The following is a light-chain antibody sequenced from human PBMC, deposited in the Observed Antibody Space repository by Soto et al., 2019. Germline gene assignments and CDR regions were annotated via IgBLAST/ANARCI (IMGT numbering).Light chain of an antibody. CDR3: QQYGSSPPYN. Sequence: VLTQSPGTLSFSPGERATLSCRDSQGVSSSYLAWYQQKPGQAPRLLIYGASSRATGIPDRFSGTGSGTDFNLTISSLEPDDGAVYYCQQYGSSPPYNFGQGSKLEIK. CDR1: QGVSSSY. V-gene: IGKV3-20*01. J-gene: IGKJ2*01. CDR2: GAS.